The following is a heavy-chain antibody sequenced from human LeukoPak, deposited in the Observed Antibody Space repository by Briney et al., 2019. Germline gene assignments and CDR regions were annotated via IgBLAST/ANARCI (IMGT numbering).Heavy chain of an antibody. CDR1: GGSISSSNW. CDR2: IYHSGST. Sequence: SETLSLTCAVSGGSISSSNWWSRVRQPPGKGLEWIGEIYHSGSTNYNPSLKSRVTISVDKSKNQFSLKLSSVTAADTAVYYCARDSATVTYFDYWGQGTLVTVSS. V-gene: IGHV4-4*02. D-gene: IGHD4-17*01. J-gene: IGHJ4*02. CDR3: ARDSATVTYFDY.